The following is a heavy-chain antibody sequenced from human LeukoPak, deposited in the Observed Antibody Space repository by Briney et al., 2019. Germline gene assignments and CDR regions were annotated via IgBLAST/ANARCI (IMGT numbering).Heavy chain of an antibody. CDR3: ARDSPDGYTYGHYWYYMDV. CDR1: GFTFSSYS. V-gene: IGHV3-21*04. CDR2: ISSSSSYI. J-gene: IGHJ6*03. Sequence: GGSLRLSCAASGFTFSSYSMNWVRQAPGKGLEWVSSISSSSSYIYYADSVKGRFTISRDNAKNSLYLQMNSLRAADTAVYYCARDSPDGYTYGHYWYYMDVWGKGTTVTVS. D-gene: IGHD5-18*01.